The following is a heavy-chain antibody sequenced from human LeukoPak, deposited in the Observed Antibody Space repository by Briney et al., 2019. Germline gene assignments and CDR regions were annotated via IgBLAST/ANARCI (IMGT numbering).Heavy chain of an antibody. CDR3: ARLLRFLESSYDY. D-gene: IGHD3-3*01. CDR1: GGSIGSYY. V-gene: IGHV4-59*12. J-gene: IGHJ4*02. CDR2: IYYSGST. Sequence: PSETLSLTCTVSGGSIGSYYWSWIRQPPGKGLEWIGYIYYSGSTNYNPSLKSRVTISVDTSKNQFSLKLSSVTAADTAVYYCARLLRFLESSYDYWGQGTLVTVSS.